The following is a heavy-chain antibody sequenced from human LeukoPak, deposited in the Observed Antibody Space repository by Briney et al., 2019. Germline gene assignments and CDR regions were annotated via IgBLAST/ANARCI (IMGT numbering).Heavy chain of an antibody. Sequence: GGSLRLSCAASGFTFSSYAMSWVREAPGKGLEWVSAISGSGGSTYYADSVKGRFTISRDNSKNTLYLQTNSLRAEDTAVYYCAKDREGGSYSNNYFDYWGQGTLVTVSS. J-gene: IGHJ4*02. V-gene: IGHV3-23*01. CDR3: AKDREGGSYSNNYFDY. CDR2: ISGSGGST. CDR1: GFTFSSYA. D-gene: IGHD1-26*01.